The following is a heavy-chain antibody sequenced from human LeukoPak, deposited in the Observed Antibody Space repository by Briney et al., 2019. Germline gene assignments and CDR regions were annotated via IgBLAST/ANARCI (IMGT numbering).Heavy chain of an antibody. CDR1: GFIFSNAW. V-gene: IGHV3-15*01. J-gene: IGHJ4*02. CDR2: IRSKTDGGTT. CDR3: TTATQH. Sequence: GGSLRLSCAASGFIFSNAWMSWVRQGPGKGLEWVGRIRSKTDGGTTDFAAPVKGRFTISRDDSQNTLFLHMNSLKTEDTAVYYRTTATQHWGQGTLVTVSS.